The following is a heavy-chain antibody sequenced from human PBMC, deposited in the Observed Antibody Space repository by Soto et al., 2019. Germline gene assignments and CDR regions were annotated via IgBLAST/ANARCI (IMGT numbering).Heavy chain of an antibody. D-gene: IGHD3-9*01. CDR1: GGSISSYY. V-gene: IGHV4-59*01. J-gene: IGHJ6*02. CDR3: AGLGGVYFNLNGMEV. Sequence: SETLSLTCTVSGGSISSYYWSWIRQPPGKGLEWIGYIYYSGSTNYNPSLKSRVTISVDTSKNQFSLKLSSVTAADTAVYYCAGLGGVYFNLNGMEVWGHGTTVTVSS. CDR2: IYYSGST.